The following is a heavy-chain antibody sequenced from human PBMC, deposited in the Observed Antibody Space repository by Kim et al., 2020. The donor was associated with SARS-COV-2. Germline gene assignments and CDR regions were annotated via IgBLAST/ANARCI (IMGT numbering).Heavy chain of an antibody. CDR2: ISSSSSTI. J-gene: IGHJ4*02. CDR3: ARGLGDYYDSSGYEDY. CDR1: GFTFSSYS. D-gene: IGHD3-22*01. Sequence: GGSLRLSCAASGFTFSSYSMNWVRQAPGKGLEWVSYISSSSSTIYYADSVKGRFTISRDNAKNSLYLQMNSLRDEDTAVYYCARGLGDYYDSSGYEDYWGQGTLVTVSS. V-gene: IGHV3-48*02.